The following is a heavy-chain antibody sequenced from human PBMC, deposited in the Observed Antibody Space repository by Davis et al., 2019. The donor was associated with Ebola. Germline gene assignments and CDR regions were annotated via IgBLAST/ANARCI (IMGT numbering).Heavy chain of an antibody. V-gene: IGHV5-51*01. J-gene: IGHJ4*02. D-gene: IGHD2-21*02. CDR3: AKLGRSSDYYGRHFDW. CDR2: VYPGDSDT. CDR1: GYSFTTYW. Sequence: KVSCQASGYSFTTYWIGWVRQMPGKGLEWMGTVYPGDSDTRYSPSFQGHVTISAEKSSNTAYLQWSSLKASDTATYYCAKLGRSSDYYGRHFDWWGQGTRVTVSS.